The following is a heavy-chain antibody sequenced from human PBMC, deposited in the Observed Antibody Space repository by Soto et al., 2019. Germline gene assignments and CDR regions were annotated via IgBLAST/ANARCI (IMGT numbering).Heavy chain of an antibody. CDR2: IKHTGDA. CDR3: ASEGRIPWFDS. J-gene: IGHJ5*01. CDR1: GDSIKTETW. V-gene: IGHV4-4*02. Sequence: QVHLQESGPGLVKPSETLSLTCAVSGDSIKTETWWSWLRQLPGTGLEWIGEIKHTGDANANPAPRSGVSMSVERPKNQFCLYLCSVSAADTAVYLCASEGRIPWFDSWGHGTLGTVSS.